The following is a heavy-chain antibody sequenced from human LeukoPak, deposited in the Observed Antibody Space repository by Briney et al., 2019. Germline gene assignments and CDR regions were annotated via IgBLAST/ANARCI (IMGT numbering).Heavy chain of an antibody. Sequence: PGASLRLSCAASGFTFSSYAMSWVRQALGKGLEWVSAISGSGGSTYYADSVKGRFTISRDNSKNTLYLQMNSLRAEDTAVYYCAKVLHRYCSGGSCYSLDYWGQGTLVTVSS. V-gene: IGHV3-23*01. CDR1: GFTFSSYA. J-gene: IGHJ4*02. CDR2: ISGSGGST. D-gene: IGHD2-15*01. CDR3: AKVLHRYCSGGSCYSLDY.